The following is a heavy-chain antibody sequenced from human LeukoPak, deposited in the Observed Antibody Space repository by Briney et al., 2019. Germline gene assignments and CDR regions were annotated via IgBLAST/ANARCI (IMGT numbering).Heavy chain of an antibody. CDR2: IYSGGAT. Sequence: SGGSLRLSCAASGFTVSSNYMSWVRQAPGKGLEWVSVIYSGGATFYADSVKGRFTISRDDSKNTLYLQMNNLRAEDTAVYYCAKDGAEVAGSFDYWGRGTLVTVSS. V-gene: IGHV3-53*01. CDR3: AKDGAEVAGSFDY. D-gene: IGHD6-19*01. J-gene: IGHJ4*02. CDR1: GFTVSSNY.